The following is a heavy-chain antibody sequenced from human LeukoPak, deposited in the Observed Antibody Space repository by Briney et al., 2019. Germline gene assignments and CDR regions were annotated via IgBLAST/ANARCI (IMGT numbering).Heavy chain of an antibody. J-gene: IGHJ5*02. CDR1: GGSFSGYY. CDR2: INHSGST. V-gene: IGHV4-34*01. D-gene: IGHD3-10*01. CDR3: ARIRRLWFGESGWFDP. Sequence: PSETLSLTCAVYGGSFSGYYWSWIRQPPGKGLEWIGEINHSGSTNYNPSLKSRVTISVDTSKSQFSLKLSSVTAADTAVYYCARIRRLWFGESGWFDPWGQGTLVTVSS.